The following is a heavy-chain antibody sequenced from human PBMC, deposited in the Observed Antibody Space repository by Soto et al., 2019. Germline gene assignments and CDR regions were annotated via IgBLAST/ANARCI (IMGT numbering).Heavy chain of an antibody. CDR1: GASVSHGY. D-gene: IGHD3-22*01. CDR3: ARSYYDSTGFAVDP. V-gene: IGHV4-59*02. CDR2: MYFGGSF. J-gene: IGHJ5*02. Sequence: SETLSLTCNVSGASVSHGYWSWIRQPPGKALEWIVFMYFGGSFIYNPSLTSRATISVEMSKNQFSMKLTSVTASVTAVYYCARSYYDSTGFAVDPWGQGTLVTVSS.